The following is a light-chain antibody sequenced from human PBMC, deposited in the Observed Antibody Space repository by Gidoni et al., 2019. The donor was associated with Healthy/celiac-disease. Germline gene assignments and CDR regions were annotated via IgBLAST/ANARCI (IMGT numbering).Light chain of an antibody. CDR1: QGISSY. J-gene: IGKJ3*01. CDR3: QQRNSRFT. V-gene: IGKV1-9*01. Sequence: DIQLTQSPAFLSASVGDRVAITCRASQGISSYLAWYQQKPGKAPKLLIYAAYTWQSGVPSRFSGSGSGTEFTLTISSLQPEDFANYYCQQRNSRFTFGPGTKVEIK. CDR2: AAY.